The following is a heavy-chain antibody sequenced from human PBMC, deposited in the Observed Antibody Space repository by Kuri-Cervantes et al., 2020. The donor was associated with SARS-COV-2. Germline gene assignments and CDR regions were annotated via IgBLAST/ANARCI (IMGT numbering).Heavy chain of an antibody. D-gene: IGHD3-3*01. CDR1: GGSISSHY. CDR3: ARVDFWSSYVDY. Sequence: SETLSLTCTVSGGSISSHYWSWIRQPPGKGLEWIGYMYYSGSTNYNPSLKSRVTISVDTSKNQFSLKLSSVTAADTAVYYCARVDFWSSYVDYWGQGTLVTVSS. J-gene: IGHJ4*02. CDR2: MYYSGST. V-gene: IGHV4-59*11.